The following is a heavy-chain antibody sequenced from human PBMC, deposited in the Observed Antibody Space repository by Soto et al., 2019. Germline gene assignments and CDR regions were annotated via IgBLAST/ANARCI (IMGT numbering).Heavy chain of an antibody. CDR2: IYYTGGT. J-gene: IGHJ5*02. CDR3: ARGQRTVTMVRGVIEKDNWFDP. V-gene: IGHV4-39*07. Sequence: TLSLTCTVSGDSISTRSNYWAWIRQPPGKGLEWIGSIYYTGGTYYNPSLKSRVTISVDTSKNQFSLKLSSVTAADTAVYYCARGQRTVTMVRGVIEKDNWFDPWGQGALVTVSS. D-gene: IGHD3-10*01. CDR1: GDSISTRSNY.